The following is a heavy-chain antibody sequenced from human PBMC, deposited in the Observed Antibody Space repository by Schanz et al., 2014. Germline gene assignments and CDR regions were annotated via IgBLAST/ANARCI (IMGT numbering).Heavy chain of an antibody. CDR3: ARGLRPFSGLSAS. Sequence: QVQLQESGPGLVKPSQTLSLTCTVSGDSISSGGYYWSWIRQHPGKGLEWIGYISYSGVTYYNPSLKSRVTVSMHTSKNQFSLKLSSVAAADTAVYYCARGLRPFSGLSASWGQGTLVTVSS. V-gene: IGHV4-31*03. CDR2: ISYSGVT. J-gene: IGHJ5*02. CDR1: GDSISSGGYY. D-gene: IGHD3-16*01.